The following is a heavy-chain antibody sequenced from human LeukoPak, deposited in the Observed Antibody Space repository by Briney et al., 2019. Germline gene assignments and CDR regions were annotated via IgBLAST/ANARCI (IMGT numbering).Heavy chain of an antibody. V-gene: IGHV1-69*04. CDR1: GGTFSSYA. CDR2: IIPILGIA. CDR3: ARSPLSSSGYYNWFDP. Sequence: SVKVSCKASGGTFSSYAISWVRQAPGQGLEWMGRIIPILGIANYAQKFQGRVTITADKSTSTAYMELSSLRSEDTAVYNCARSPLSSSGYYNWFDPWGQGTLVTVSS. D-gene: IGHD3-22*01. J-gene: IGHJ5*02.